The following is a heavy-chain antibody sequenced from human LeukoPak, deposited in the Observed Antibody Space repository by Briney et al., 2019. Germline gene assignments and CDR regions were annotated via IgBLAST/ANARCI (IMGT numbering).Heavy chain of an antibody. D-gene: IGHD2-15*01. CDR3: ARALLGYCSGGSCGYYYYMDV. CDR1: GFTFSNYG. CDR2: ISSSSSYI. Sequence: GRSLRLSCAASGFTFSNYGMHWVRQAPGKGLEWVSSISSSSSYIYYADSVKGRFTISRDNAKNSLYLQMNNLRAEDTAVYYCARALLGYCSGGSCGYYYYMDVWGKGTTVTVSS. J-gene: IGHJ6*03. V-gene: IGHV3-21*01.